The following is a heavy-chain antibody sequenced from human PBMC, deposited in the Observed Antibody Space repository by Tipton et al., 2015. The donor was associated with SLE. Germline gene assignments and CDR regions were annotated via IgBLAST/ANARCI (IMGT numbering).Heavy chain of an antibody. CDR2: IYTSGST. V-gene: IGHV4-4*08. Sequence: TLSLTCTVSGGSITSYHWSWVRQPPGRGLEWIGRIYTSGSTNYNPSLKSRVTISVDTSKNQFSLKLSSVTAADTAVYYCARGRIAVAGNHFDYWGQGTLVTVSS. D-gene: IGHD6-19*01. CDR1: GGSITSYH. J-gene: IGHJ4*02. CDR3: ARGRIAVAGNHFDY.